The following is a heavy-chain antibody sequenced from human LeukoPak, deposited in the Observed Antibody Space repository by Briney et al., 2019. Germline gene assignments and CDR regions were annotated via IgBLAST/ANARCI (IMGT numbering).Heavy chain of an antibody. CDR3: ARHGYYYDSSGYFTEAFDP. V-gene: IGHV1-18*01. D-gene: IGHD3-22*01. CDR2: ISAYNGNT. J-gene: IGHJ5*02. CDR1: GYTFTSYG. Sequence: ASVKVSCKASGYTFTSYGISWVRQAPGQGLGWMGWISAYNGNTNYAQKLQGRVTMTTDTSTSTAYMELRSLRSDDTAVHYCARHGYYYDSSGYFTEAFDPWGQGTLVTVSS.